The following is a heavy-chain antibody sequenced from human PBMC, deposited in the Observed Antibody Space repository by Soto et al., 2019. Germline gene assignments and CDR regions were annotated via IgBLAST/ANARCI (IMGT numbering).Heavy chain of an antibody. J-gene: IGHJ6*02. Sequence: QVQLVQSGAEEKKPGASVKVSCKASGYTFTSYGMHWVRQAPGQRLEWMGWINAGNGNAKYSQKFQGRVTITRDTSASTSYMELSSLRSEATAVYYCARDPSYYGMDVWGQGTTVTVSS. CDR3: ARDPSYYGMDV. CDR2: INAGNGNA. V-gene: IGHV1-3*05. CDR1: GYTFTSYG.